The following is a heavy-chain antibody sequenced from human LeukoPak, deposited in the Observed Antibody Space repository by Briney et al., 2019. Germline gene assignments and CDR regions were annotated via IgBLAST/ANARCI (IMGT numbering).Heavy chain of an antibody. J-gene: IGHJ4*02. V-gene: IGHV1-3*03. CDR1: GYTFTSYA. CDR3: ARDYTPLYYYDSSGPMGY. D-gene: IGHD3-22*01. CDR2: INAGNGNT. Sequence: ASVKVSCKASGYTFTSYAVHWVRQAPGQRLEWMGWINAGNGNTKYSQEFQGRVTITRDTSASTAYMELSSLRSEDMAVYYCARDYTPLYYYDSSGPMGYWGQGTLVTVSS.